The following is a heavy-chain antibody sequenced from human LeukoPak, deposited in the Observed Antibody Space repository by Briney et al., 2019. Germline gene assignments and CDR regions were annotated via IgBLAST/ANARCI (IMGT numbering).Heavy chain of an antibody. Sequence: GGSLRLSCAASGFTFSNHYMSWIRQAPGKGLVWVSYISSRSSNKYYADSVKGRFTISRDNAKNSLYLQMNNLRPEDTALYYCAKASGYSFGHFDYWGQGTLVTVSS. V-gene: IGHV3-11*01. CDR1: GFTFSNHY. CDR2: ISSRSSNK. CDR3: AKASGYSFGHFDY. J-gene: IGHJ4*02. D-gene: IGHD5-18*01.